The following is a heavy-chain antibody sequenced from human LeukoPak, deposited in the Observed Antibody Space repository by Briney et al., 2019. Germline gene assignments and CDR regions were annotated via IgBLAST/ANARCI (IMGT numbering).Heavy chain of an antibody. D-gene: IGHD6-13*01. V-gene: IGHV3-23*01. Sequence: GGSLRLSCAASGFTFSSFGMRWVRQAPGKGLEWVSGISGSGVTTYYTDSVRGRFTISRDNTKNTLYLQMNSLRAEDTAVYYCAKVRISSTFYYFDYWGQGALVTVSS. CDR1: GFTFSSFG. CDR3: AKVRISSTFYYFDY. CDR2: ISGSGVTT. J-gene: IGHJ4*02.